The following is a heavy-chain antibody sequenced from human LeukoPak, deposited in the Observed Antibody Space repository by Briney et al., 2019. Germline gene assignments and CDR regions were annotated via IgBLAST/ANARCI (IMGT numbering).Heavy chain of an antibody. CDR3: ARETARDAFDI. CDR2: ISSSGSTI. CDR1: GFTFSSYE. Sequence: GGSLRLSCAASGFTFSSYEMNWVRQAPGKGLEWVSYISSSGSTIYYADSVKGRFTISRDNAKNSLYLQMNSLRAEDTAVYYCARETARDAFDIWGQGTMVTVSS. V-gene: IGHV3-48*03. D-gene: IGHD6-25*01. J-gene: IGHJ3*02.